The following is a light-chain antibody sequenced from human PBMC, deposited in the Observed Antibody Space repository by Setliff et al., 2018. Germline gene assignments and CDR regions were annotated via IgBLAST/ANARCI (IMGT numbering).Light chain of an antibody. V-gene: IGLV1-40*01. CDR2: GTT. Sequence: QSVLTQPPSVSGAPGQRVTISCTGTASNIGEGYDVHWYQQLPGAAPKLLIYGTTNRPSGFPDRFSGSKSGTSASLAITGLLAEDEADYYCQTYDSSLSVNVFATGTKAPS. J-gene: IGLJ1*01. CDR3: QTYDSSLSVNV. CDR1: ASNIGEGYD.